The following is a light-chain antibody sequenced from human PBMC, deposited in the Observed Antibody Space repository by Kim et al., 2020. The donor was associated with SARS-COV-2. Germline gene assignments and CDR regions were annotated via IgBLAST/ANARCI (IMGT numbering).Light chain of an antibody. Sequence: VSPGEGATLSCRASQSVLRDLAWYQQKPGQASRLLIYGASTRATDIPARFSGSGSGTEFTLTISGLQSEDFAVYYCQQYKDWAPLTFGGGTKLDI. V-gene: IGKV3-15*01. CDR2: GAS. CDR1: QSVLRD. J-gene: IGKJ4*01. CDR3: QQYKDWAPLT.